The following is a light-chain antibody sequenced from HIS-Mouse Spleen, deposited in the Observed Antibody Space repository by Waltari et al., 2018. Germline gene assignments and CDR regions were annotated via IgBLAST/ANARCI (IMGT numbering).Light chain of an antibody. Sequence: EILMTQSPATLSVSPGESATLPCRASQSVSSNLAWYQQKPGQAPRLLHYGASTRATGIPARFSGSGSGTEFTLTISSMQSEDFAVYYCQQYNNWPYTFGQGTKLEIK. CDR1: QSVSSN. CDR2: GAS. J-gene: IGKJ2*01. V-gene: IGKV3-15*01. CDR3: QQYNNWPYT.